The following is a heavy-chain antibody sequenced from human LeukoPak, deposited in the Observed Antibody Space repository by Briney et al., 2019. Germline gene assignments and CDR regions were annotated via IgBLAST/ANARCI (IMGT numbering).Heavy chain of an antibody. Sequence: SETLSLTCTVYGYSISSGYYWGRIRQPPGKGLEWIGSIYHSGSTYYNPSLKSRVTISVDTSKNQFSLKLSSVTAADTAVYYCASPIVGDTPSLDYWGQGTLVTVSS. J-gene: IGHJ4*02. V-gene: IGHV4-38-2*02. D-gene: IGHD1-26*01. CDR3: ASPIVGDTPSLDY. CDR2: IYHSGST. CDR1: GYSISSGYY.